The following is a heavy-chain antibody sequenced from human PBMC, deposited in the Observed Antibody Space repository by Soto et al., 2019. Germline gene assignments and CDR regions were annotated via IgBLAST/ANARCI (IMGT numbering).Heavy chain of an antibody. CDR3: AKDAVGSHYFYYMDV. V-gene: IGHV3-9*01. CDR1: GFAFNDYA. CDR2: ISWHSANI. J-gene: IGHJ6*03. D-gene: IGHD3-10*01. Sequence: DVQLVESGGGLVQPGRSLRLSCAASGFAFNDYAMHWVRQAPGKGLEWVAGISWHSANIAYADSVKGRFTISRDNAKISLYLQMNSLRSEDTAFYYCAKDAVGSHYFYYMDVWGKGTAVTVSS.